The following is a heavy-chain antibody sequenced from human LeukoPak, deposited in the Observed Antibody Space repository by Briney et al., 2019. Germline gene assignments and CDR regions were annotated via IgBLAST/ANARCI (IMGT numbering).Heavy chain of an antibody. V-gene: IGHV6-1*01. CDR2: TYYRSKWYN. D-gene: IGHD6-19*01. CDR1: GDSVSSNSAA. J-gene: IGHJ5*02. Sequence: SQTLSLTCAISGDSVSSNSAAWSWIRQSPSRGLEWLGRTYYRSKWYNDYAVSVKGRITINPDTSKNQFSLQLNSVTPEDTAVYYCARGPKDSSGWYGNWFDPWGQGTLVTVSS. CDR3: ARGPKDSSGWYGNWFDP.